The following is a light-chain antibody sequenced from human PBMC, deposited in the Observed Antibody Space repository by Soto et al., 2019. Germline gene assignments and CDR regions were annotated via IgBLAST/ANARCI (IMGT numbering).Light chain of an antibody. CDR1: SSNIGNNS. CDR3: AAWDDSLNGPL. V-gene: IGLV1-44*01. Sequence: QSVLTQPPSASGTPGQRVTISCSGSSSNIGNNSVNWYLQVPGTAPKLLIYSNNQWPSGVPDRFSGSKSGSSASLAISGLXXXXXXXYYXAAWDDSLNGPLFGGGTK. CDR2: SNN. J-gene: IGLJ2*01.